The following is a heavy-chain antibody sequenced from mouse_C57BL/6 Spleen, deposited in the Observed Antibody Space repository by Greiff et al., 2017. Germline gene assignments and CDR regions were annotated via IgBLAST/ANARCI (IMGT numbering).Heavy chain of an antibody. J-gene: IGHJ2*01. V-gene: IGHV3-6*01. CDR1: GYSITSGYY. CDR3: ARDLDSSGYVGY. D-gene: IGHD3-2*02. Sequence: EVQLVESGPGLVKPSQSLSLTCSVTGYSITSGYYWNWIRQFPGNKLEWMGYISYDGSNNYNPSLKNRISITRDTSKNQFFLKLNSVTTEDTATYYCARDLDSSGYVGYWGQGTTLTVSS. CDR2: ISYDGSN.